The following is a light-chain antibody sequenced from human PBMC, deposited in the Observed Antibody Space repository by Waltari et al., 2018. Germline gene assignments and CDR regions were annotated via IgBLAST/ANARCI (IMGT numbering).Light chain of an antibody. J-gene: IGKJ1*01. CDR2: GAS. V-gene: IGKV3-20*01. CDR3: QQYGSSPWT. CDR1: QSVSSSY. Sequence: TQSPGTLSLSPRARATLSCRATQSVSSSYLAWYQQKPGQAPRLLIYGASSRATGIPDRFSGSGSGTDFTLTISRLEPEDFAVYYCQQYGSSPWTFGQGTKVEIK.